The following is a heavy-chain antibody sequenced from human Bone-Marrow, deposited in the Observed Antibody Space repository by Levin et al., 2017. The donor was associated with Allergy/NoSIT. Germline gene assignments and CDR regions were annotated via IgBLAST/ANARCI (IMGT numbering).Heavy chain of an antibody. J-gene: IGHJ6*02. CDR2: ISAYNGNT. CDR3: AREGRYSYGLAYYYYGMDV. CDR1: GYTFTSYG. D-gene: IGHD5-18*01. Sequence: GESLKISCKASGYTFTSYGISWVRQAPGQGLEWMGWISAYNGNTNYAQKLQGRVTMTTDTSTSTAYMELRSLRSDDTAVYYCAREGRYSYGLAYYYYGMDVWGQGTTVTVSS. V-gene: IGHV1-18*01.